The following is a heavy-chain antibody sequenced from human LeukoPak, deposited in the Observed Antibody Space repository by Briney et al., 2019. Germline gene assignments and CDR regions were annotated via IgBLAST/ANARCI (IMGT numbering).Heavy chain of an antibody. CDR2: IKSKTDGGTT. V-gene: IGHV3-15*01. CDR1: GFTFSNAW. Sequence: GGSLRLSCAASGFTFSNAWMSWVRQAPGKGLGWVGRIKSKTDGGTTDYAAPVKGRFTISRDDSKNTLYLKMNSLKTEDTAVYYCTTEQYYDFWSGYLFKDYWGQGTLVTVSS. J-gene: IGHJ4*02. D-gene: IGHD3-3*01. CDR3: TTEQYYDFWSGYLFKDY.